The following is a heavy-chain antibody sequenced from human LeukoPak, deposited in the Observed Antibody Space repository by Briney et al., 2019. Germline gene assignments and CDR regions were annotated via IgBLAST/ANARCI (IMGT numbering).Heavy chain of an antibody. CDR2: ISGTGDRT. CDR1: GFTFSSYA. CDR3: AKDQGYSSSWAFEY. J-gene: IGHJ4*02. Sequence: GGSLRLSCAASGFTFSSYAMSWVRQAPGEELEWVSAISGTGDRTYYADSVKGRFTISRDNSKNTLYLQLSSLRAEDTAVYYCAKDQGYSSSWAFEYWGQGTLVTVSS. V-gene: IGHV3-23*01. D-gene: IGHD6-6*01.